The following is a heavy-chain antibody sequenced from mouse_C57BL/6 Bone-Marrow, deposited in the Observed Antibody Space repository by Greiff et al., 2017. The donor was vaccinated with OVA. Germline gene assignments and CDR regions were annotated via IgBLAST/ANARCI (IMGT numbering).Heavy chain of an antibody. D-gene: IGHD1-1*01. CDR2: ISNGGGST. V-gene: IGHV5-12*01. CDR1: GFTFSDYY. J-gene: IGHJ4*01. Sequence: EVQRVESGGGLVQPGGSLKLSCAASGFTFSDYYMYWVRQTPEKRLEWVAYISNGGGSTYYPDTVKGRFTISRDNAKNTLYLQMSRLKSEDTAMYYCARRDYGSSYAMDYWGQGTSVTVSS. CDR3: ARRDYGSSYAMDY.